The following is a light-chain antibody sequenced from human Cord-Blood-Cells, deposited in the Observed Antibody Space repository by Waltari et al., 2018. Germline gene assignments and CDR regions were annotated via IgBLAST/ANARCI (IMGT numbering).Light chain of an antibody. J-gene: IGKJ4*01. Sequence: EIVLTQSPATLPLSPGESAPPSCRASQRVSSYLAWYQQKPGQAPRLLIYDASNRATGIPARFSGSGSGTDFTLTISSLESEDFAVYYCQQRSNWPLTFGGGTKVEIK. CDR3: QQRSNWPLT. V-gene: IGKV3-11*01. CDR2: DAS. CDR1: QRVSSY.